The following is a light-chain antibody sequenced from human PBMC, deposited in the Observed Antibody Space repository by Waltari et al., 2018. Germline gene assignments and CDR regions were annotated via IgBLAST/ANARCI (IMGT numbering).Light chain of an antibody. Sequence: IVLTQSPGTLSLSPGDRATLSCRASQSVGTFLVWYQQKPGQAPRLLIQGASTRATGTPDRFSGSGSGTDFSLTISRLEPEDFAMYYCQHYVRLPVTFGQGTKVEI. CDR2: GAS. CDR3: QHYVRLPVT. J-gene: IGKJ1*01. CDR1: QSVGTF. V-gene: IGKV3-20*01.